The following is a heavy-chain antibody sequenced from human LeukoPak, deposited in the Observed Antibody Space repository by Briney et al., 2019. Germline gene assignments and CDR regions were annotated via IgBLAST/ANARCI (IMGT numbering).Heavy chain of an antibody. Sequence: PSETLSLTCTVSGGSISSGDYYWSWFRQPPGKGLEWIGYIYYSGSTYYNPSLKSRVTISVDTSKNQFSLKLSSVTAADTAVYYCARYSVVVVPAAITSNYYYYYYMDVWGKGTTVTVSS. CDR2: IYYSGST. CDR3: ARYSVVVVPAAITSNYYYYYYMDV. CDR1: GGSISSGDYY. V-gene: IGHV4-30-4*08. D-gene: IGHD2-2*02. J-gene: IGHJ6*03.